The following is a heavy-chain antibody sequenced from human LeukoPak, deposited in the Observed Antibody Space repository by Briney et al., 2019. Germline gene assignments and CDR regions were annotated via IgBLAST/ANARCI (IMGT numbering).Heavy chain of an antibody. Sequence: GGSLRLSCAASGFTFSTYWMNWVRQAPGKGLEWVAIIKEDGSEKYYVDSVRGRLTISRDNAKNSLYLQMNYLRAEDTAVYYCARTPGIAVPVYWGQGTLVTVSS. CDR3: ARTPGIAVPVY. D-gene: IGHD6-19*01. J-gene: IGHJ4*02. CDR2: IKEDGSEK. CDR1: GFTFSTYW. V-gene: IGHV3-7*01.